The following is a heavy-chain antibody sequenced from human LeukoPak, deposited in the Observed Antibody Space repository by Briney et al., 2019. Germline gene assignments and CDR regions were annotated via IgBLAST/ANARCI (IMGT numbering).Heavy chain of an antibody. CDR1: GFTFSSYS. V-gene: IGHV3-21*01. Sequence: PGGSLRLSCAASGFTFSSYSMNWVRRAPGKGLEWVSSISSSSSYIYYADSVKGRFTISRDNAKNSLYLQMNSLRAEDTAVYYCARKSGWYGRAYDYWGQGTLVTVSS. D-gene: IGHD6-19*01. CDR2: ISSSSSYI. J-gene: IGHJ4*02. CDR3: ARKSGWYGRAYDY.